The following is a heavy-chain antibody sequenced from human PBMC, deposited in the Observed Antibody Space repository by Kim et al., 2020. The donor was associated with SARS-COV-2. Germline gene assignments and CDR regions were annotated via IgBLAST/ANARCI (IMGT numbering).Heavy chain of an antibody. Sequence: ASVKVSCKVSGYTLTELSMHWVRQAPGKGLEWMGGFDPEDGETIYAQKFQGRVTMTEDTSTDTAYMELSSLGSEDTAVYYCATSIAVAGTRSEIYYYYGMDVWGQGPTVTVSS. CDR3: ATSIAVAGTRSEIYYYYGMDV. CDR2: FDPEDGET. CDR1: GYTLTELS. J-gene: IGHJ6*02. D-gene: IGHD6-19*01. V-gene: IGHV1-24*01.